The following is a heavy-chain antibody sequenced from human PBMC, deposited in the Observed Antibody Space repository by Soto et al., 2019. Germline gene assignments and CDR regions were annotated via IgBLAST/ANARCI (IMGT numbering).Heavy chain of an antibody. CDR2: IHTGDTT. Sequence: EVQLVESGGGLIQPGGSLRLSCAASGFTVSSNYMSWVRQAPGKGLEWVSLIHTGDTTYYADSVKGRFTISRDNSXNSLYLQMNSLRAEDTAVYYCAGRSLSGSWTNFNHWGQGTLVTVSS. CDR3: AGRSLSGSWTNFNH. D-gene: IGHD6-13*01. CDR1: GFTVSSNY. J-gene: IGHJ4*02. V-gene: IGHV3-53*01.